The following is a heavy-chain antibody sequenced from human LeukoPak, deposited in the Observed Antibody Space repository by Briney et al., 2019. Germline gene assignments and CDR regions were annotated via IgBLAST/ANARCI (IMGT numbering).Heavy chain of an antibody. D-gene: IGHD1-26*01. Sequence: GESLKISCKGSGYSFTSYWIGWVRQMPGKGLEWMGIIYPGDSGTRYSPSFQGQVTISADKSISTAYLQWSSLKASDTAMYYCARRGSRELLRGAFDIWGQGTMVTVSS. V-gene: IGHV5-51*01. CDR3: ARRGSRELLRGAFDI. CDR2: IYPGDSGT. CDR1: GYSFTSYW. J-gene: IGHJ3*02.